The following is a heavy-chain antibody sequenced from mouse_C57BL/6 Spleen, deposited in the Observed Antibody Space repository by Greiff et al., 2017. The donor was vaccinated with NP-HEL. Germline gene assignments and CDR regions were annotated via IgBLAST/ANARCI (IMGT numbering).Heavy chain of an antibody. J-gene: IGHJ1*03. CDR3: ARLYYGKWYFDV. V-gene: IGHV14-2*01. CDR2: IDPEDGET. Sequence: VQLQQSGAELVKPGASVKLSCTASGFNIKDYYMHWVKQRTEQGLEWIGRIDPEDGETKYVPKFQGKATITADTSSNTAYLQLSSLTSEDTAVYYCARLYYGKWYFDVWGTGTTVTVSS. CDR1: GFNIKDYY. D-gene: IGHD2-1*01.